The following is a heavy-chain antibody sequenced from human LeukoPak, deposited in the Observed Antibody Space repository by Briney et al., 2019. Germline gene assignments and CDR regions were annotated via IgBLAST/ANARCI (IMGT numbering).Heavy chain of an antibody. CDR2: IIPILGIA. V-gene: IGHV1-69*04. Sequence: SVKVSCKASGGTFSSYAISWVRQAPGQGLEWMGRIIPILGIANYAQKFQGRVTITADKSTSTAYMELSSLRSEDTAEYYCARLVATSRIRSPFDYWGQGTLVTVSS. CDR3: ARLVATSRIRSPFDY. D-gene: IGHD5-12*01. J-gene: IGHJ4*02. CDR1: GGTFSSYA.